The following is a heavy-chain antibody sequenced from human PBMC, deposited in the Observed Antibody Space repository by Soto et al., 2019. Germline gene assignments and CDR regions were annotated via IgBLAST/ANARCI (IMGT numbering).Heavy chain of an antibody. V-gene: IGHV1-8*01. Sequence: QVQLVQSGAEVKKPGASVRVSCKASGYTFTSSDVYWVRQATGQGLELMGWMNPNTGNTGYAQKFPGRVTMTRNTSISTAYMELSSLRSEDTAVYYGARGSNPCSVGSCYSDWFDPWGQGTPVTVSS. J-gene: IGHJ5*02. CDR2: MNPNTGNT. CDR1: GYTFTSSD. D-gene: IGHD2-15*01. CDR3: ARGSNPCSVGSCYSDWFDP.